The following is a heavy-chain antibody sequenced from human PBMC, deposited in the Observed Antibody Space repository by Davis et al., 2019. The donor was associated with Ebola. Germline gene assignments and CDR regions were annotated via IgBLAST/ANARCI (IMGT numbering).Heavy chain of an antibody. D-gene: IGHD3-16*01. J-gene: IGHJ4*02. CDR2: FFYSGST. CDR1: GGSISSSSYY. V-gene: IGHV4-39*01. Sequence: SETLSLTCTVSGGSISSSSYYWGWIRQPPGKELEWIGSFFYSGSTYYNPSLKSRVTISVDTSKNQFSLKLSSVTATDTSVYYCARQGSSAYDDYWGQGTLVTVSS. CDR3: ARQGSSAYDDY.